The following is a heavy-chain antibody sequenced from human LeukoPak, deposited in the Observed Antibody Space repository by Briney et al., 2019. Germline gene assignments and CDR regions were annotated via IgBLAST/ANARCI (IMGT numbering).Heavy chain of an antibody. J-gene: IGHJ4*02. V-gene: IGHV4-59*01. CDR2: IYYTGST. D-gene: IGHD2-2*01. CDR1: GGSIDSYY. Sequence: PSETLSLTCTVSGGSIDSYYWSWIRQPPGKGLEWIGYIYYTGSTEYHPSLKSRVTISLDSSKNQFSLKLTSVTAADTAVYYCARVYQSAEYYFDYWGQGNLVSVSS. CDR3: ARVYQSAEYYFDY.